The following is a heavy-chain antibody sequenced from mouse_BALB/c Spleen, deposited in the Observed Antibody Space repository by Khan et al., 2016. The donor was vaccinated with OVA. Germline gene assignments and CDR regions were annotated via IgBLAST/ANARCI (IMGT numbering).Heavy chain of an antibody. J-gene: IGHJ4*01. V-gene: IGHV2-6-5*01. D-gene: IGHD1-1*02. CDR1: GFSLSDYG. CDR3: AKGLWSYYFALDY. Sequence: QVQLKESGPGLVAPSQSLSITCTVSGFSLSDYGVSWIRQPPGKGLEWLGVIWGGGSTYYNSALKSRLSISKDNSKSQVFLNMNSLQTDDTAIYXCAKGLWSYYFALDYWGQGTSVTVSS. CDR2: IWGGGST.